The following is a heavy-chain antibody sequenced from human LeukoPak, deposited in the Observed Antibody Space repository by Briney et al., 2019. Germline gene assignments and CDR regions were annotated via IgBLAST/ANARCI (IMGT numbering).Heavy chain of an antibody. V-gene: IGHV4-59*08. CDR3: GRRVAGGIYGMDV. J-gene: IGHJ6*02. CDR1: GGSISSYY. Sequence: SETLSLTCTVSGGSISSYYWSWIRQPPGKGLEGIGYIYYSGSTNYNPSLKSRVTISVDTSKNQFSLKLSSVTAADTAVYYCGRRVAGGIYGMDVWGQGTTVTVSS. D-gene: IGHD6-19*01. CDR2: IYYSGST.